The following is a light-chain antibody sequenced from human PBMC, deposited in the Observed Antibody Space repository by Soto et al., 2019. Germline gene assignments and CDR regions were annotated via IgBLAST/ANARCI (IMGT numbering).Light chain of an antibody. CDR3: QQSYSTPRT. V-gene: IGKV1-39*01. CDR2: AAS. CDR1: QSISSY. J-gene: IGKJ1*01. Sequence: DIQMTQSPSSLSASVVDRVTITCLASQSISSYLNWYQQKPGKAPKLLIYAASSLQSGVPSRFSGSGSGTDFTLTISSLQPEDFATYYCQQSYSTPRTFGQGTKGDIK.